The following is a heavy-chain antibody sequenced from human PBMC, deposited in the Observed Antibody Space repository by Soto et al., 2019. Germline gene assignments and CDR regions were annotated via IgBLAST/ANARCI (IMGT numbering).Heavy chain of an antibody. V-gene: IGHV1-18*04. J-gene: IGHJ4*02. CDR2: ISVYSGDT. D-gene: IGHD4-17*01. Sequence: QVQLLQSGTEVKKPGASVKVSCKASGFMFISYRFAWVRQAPGQGLEWMGWISVYSGDTKYPRKVEGRVTMTTDTSSSTVYMELRSLRSDDTAVYYCARGLGCVEHGDYCYFDNWGQGTLVAVSS. CDR1: GFMFISYR. CDR3: ARGLGCVEHGDYCYFDN.